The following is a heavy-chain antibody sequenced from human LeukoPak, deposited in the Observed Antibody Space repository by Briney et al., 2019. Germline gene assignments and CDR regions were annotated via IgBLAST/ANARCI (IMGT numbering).Heavy chain of an antibody. V-gene: IGHV1-2*02. D-gene: IGHD5-18*01. Sequence: ASVMVSCKASGYTFTGYYIRWVRQGPGQGLEWMGWMNPNTGATKYAQRFQGRVTMTRDTSISTAYMELSSLRSDDTAVYYCARGVETGGYGRYPLIDYWGQGTLVTVAS. CDR1: GYTFTGYY. J-gene: IGHJ4*02. CDR2: MNPNTGAT. CDR3: ARGVETGGYGRYPLIDY.